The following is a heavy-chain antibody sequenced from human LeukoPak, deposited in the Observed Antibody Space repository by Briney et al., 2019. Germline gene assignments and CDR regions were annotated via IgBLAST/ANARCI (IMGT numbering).Heavy chain of an antibody. D-gene: IGHD4-17*01. CDR2: ISWNSGRI. CDR3: AKDWAATVRGTDY. V-gene: IGHV3-9*01. J-gene: IGHJ4*02. Sequence: PGGSLRLSCAASGGTFDDYAMHWGREVPRKGLEWVSGISWNSGRIGYADSVKGRFTISRDNAKNSLYLQMNSLSAADTALYYCAKDWAATVRGTDYWGQGTLVTVSS. CDR1: GGTFDDYA.